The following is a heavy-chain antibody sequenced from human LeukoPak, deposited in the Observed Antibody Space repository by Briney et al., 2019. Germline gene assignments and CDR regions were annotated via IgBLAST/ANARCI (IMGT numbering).Heavy chain of an antibody. V-gene: IGHV3-23*01. D-gene: IGHD3-22*01. CDR3: AKDRDYDSSGYYSSWYFDY. CDR1: GFTFSSYA. Sequence: GGSLRLSCAASGFTFSSYAMSWVRQAPGKGLEWVSAISGSGGSTYYADSVKGRFTISGDNSKNTLYLQMNSLRAEDTAVYYCAKDRDYDSSGYYSSWYFDYWGQGTLVTVSS. CDR2: ISGSGGST. J-gene: IGHJ4*02.